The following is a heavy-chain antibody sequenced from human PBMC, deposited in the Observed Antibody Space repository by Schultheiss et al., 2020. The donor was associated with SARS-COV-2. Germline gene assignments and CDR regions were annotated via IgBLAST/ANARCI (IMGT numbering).Heavy chain of an antibody. Sequence: GGSLRLSCAASGFTFSSYAMSWVRQAPGKGLEWVGRIRSKANSYATAYAASVKGRFTISRDDSKNTAYLQMNSLKTEDTAVYYCTSHRAGTGMDWGQGTLVTVSS. J-gene: IGHJ4*02. CDR3: TSHRAGTGMD. V-gene: IGHV3-73*01. D-gene: IGHD1-1*01. CDR1: GFTFSSYA. CDR2: IRSKANSYAT.